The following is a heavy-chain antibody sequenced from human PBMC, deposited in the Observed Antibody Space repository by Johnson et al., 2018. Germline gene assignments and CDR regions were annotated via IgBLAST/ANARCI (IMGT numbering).Heavy chain of an antibody. CDR3: ARQRPWLQHPFDAVDV. D-gene: IGHD5-24*01. CDR2: ISSGRDYI. Sequence: VQLVQSGGGLVKPGGSLRLSCAASGFTFSTYTIHWVRQAPGKGLEWVSSISSGRDYIYYADSVKGRFTISRDNAKNSLYLQMNSLRAEDTAVYYCARQRPWLQHPFDAVDVWGQGTMVTVSS. CDR1: GFTFSTYT. J-gene: IGHJ3*01. V-gene: IGHV3-21*01.